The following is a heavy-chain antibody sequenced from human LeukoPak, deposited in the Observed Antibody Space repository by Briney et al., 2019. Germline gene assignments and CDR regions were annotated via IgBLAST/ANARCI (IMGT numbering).Heavy chain of an antibody. J-gene: IGHJ4*02. CDR1: GFTFSSYS. V-gene: IGHV3-48*04. CDR3: ARDNQIGYSYGLDY. D-gene: IGHD5-18*01. CDR2: ISTSSSTI. Sequence: PGGSLRLSCAASGFTFSSYSMNWVRQAPGKGLEWVSYISTSSSTIYYADSVKGRFTISRDNAKNSLYLQMNSLRAEDTAVYYCARDNQIGYSYGLDYWGQGTLVTVSS.